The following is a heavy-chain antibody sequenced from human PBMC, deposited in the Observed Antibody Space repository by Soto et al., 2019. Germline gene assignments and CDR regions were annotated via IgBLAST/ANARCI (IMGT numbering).Heavy chain of an antibody. Sequence: GESLKISCKGSGYSFTSYWIGWVRQMPGKGLEWMGIIYPGDSDTRYSPSFQGQVTISADKSISTAYLQWSSLKASDTAMYYCAGLVSGGDCSSTSCYHRYYYYMDVWGKGTTVTVSS. J-gene: IGHJ6*03. D-gene: IGHD2-2*01. CDR2: IYPGDSDT. V-gene: IGHV5-51*01. CDR1: GYSFTSYW. CDR3: AGLVSGGDCSSTSCYHRYYYYMDV.